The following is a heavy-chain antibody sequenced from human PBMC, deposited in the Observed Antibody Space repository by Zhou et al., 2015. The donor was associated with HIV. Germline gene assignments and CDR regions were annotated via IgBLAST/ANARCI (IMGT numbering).Heavy chain of an antibody. CDR2: IVVGSGNT. CDR1: GFTFTSSA. J-gene: IGHJ5*02. V-gene: IGHV1-58*01. CDR3: AAEPKRITMVQGVISP. Sequence: QMQLVQSGPEVKKPGTSVKVSCKASGFTFTSSAVQWVRQARGQRLEWIGWIVVGSGNTNYAQKFQERVTITRDMSTSTAYMELSSLRSEDTAVYYCAAEPKRITMVQGVISPWGQGTLVTVSS. D-gene: IGHD3-10*01.